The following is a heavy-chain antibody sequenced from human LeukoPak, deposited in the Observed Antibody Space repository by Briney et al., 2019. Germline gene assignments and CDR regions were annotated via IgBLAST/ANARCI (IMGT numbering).Heavy chain of an antibody. D-gene: IGHD3-22*01. V-gene: IGHV3-30*02. J-gene: IGHJ5*02. CDR2: IQFDGSNK. Sequence: GGSLRLSCAASGFTFSSYGMHWVRQAPGKGLEWVAFIQFDGSNKYYADSVKGRFSLSRGNSRNTLSLRMISLRAEDTAVYYCARDLGQYYDTSDNWFDPWGQGTLVTVSS. CDR3: ARDLGQYYDTSDNWFDP. CDR1: GFTFSSYG.